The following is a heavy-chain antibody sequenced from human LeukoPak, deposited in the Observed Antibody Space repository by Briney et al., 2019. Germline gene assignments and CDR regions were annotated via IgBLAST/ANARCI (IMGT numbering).Heavy chain of an antibody. CDR3: ARDQARYYYDSSGYFDY. D-gene: IGHD3-22*01. CDR1: GGTFSSYA. J-gene: IGHJ4*02. V-gene: IGHV1-69*05. CDR2: IIPIFGTA. Sequence: GSSVKVSCKASGGTFSSYAISWVRQAPGQGLEWMGRIIPIFGTANYAQKFQGRVKITTDESTSTAYMELSSLRSEDTAVYYCARDQARYYYDSSGYFDYWGQGTLVTVSS.